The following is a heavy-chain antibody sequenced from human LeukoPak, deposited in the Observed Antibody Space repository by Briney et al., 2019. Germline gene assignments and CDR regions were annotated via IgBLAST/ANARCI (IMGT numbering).Heavy chain of an antibody. CDR1: GGSISSYY. CDR2: IYYSGST. J-gene: IGHJ5*02. D-gene: IGHD2-15*01. CDR3: ARVTQSSPAPLAPPYNWFDP. V-gene: IGHV4-59*12. Sequence: SETLSLTFTVSGGSISSYYWSWIRQPPGKGLEWIGYIYYSGSTNYNPSLKSRVTISVDTSKNQFSLKLTSVTAADTAVYYCARVTQSSPAPLAPPYNWFDPWGRGTLVTVSS.